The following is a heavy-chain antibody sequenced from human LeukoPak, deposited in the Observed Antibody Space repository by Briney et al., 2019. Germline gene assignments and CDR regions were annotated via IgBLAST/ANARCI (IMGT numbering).Heavy chain of an antibody. Sequence: GGSLRLSCAASGFTFSSYEMNWVRQAPGKGLDWVALISYRGDIKHHADSVKGRFTISRDDSKSALYLQMNSLRTEDAAVYYCARAGDYGSGSFRWRHYDYWGQGTLVTVSS. D-gene: IGHD3-10*01. CDR1: GFTFSSYE. CDR2: ISYRGDIK. J-gene: IGHJ4*02. V-gene: IGHV3-30-3*01. CDR3: ARAGDYGSGSFRWRHYDY.